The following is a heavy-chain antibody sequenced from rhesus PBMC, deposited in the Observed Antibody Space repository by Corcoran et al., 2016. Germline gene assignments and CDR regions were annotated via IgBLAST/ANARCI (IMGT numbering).Heavy chain of an antibody. Sequence: QVQLQESGPGVVKPSETLSLTCAVSGGSISSGYDWSWIRQPPGKGLEWIGYIYGSSGSTNYNPSLKNRFNISKDASKNQFSLKLSAVTAADTAVYYCARGTIAAGLPLSFDYWGQGVLVTVSS. CDR1: GGSISSGYD. CDR2: IYGSSGST. J-gene: IGHJ4*01. D-gene: IGHD6-13*01. V-gene: IGHV4-76*01. CDR3: ARGTIAAGLPLSFDY.